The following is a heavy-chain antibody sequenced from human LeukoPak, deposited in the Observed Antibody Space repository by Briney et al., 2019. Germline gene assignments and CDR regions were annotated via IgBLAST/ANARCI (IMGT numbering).Heavy chain of an antibody. CDR1: NGSISIYY. CDR3: ARRLWFGALGGMDV. D-gene: IGHD3-10*01. V-gene: IGHV4-4*07. J-gene: IGHJ6*02. CDR2: ISASGST. Sequence: SETLSLTCTVSNGSISIYYWSWVRQPAGKGLEWIGRISASGSTNYNPSLKSRVTMSLDTSKNQFSLKLSSVTAADTAVYYCARRLWFGALGGMDVWGQGTTVTVSS.